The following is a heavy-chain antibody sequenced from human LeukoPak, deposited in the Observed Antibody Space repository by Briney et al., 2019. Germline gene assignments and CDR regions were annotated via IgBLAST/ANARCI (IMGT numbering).Heavy chain of an antibody. CDR1: GYSFTSYW. Sequence: GESLKISCKGSGYSFTSYWIGWERQMPGKGLEWMGIIYPGDSDTRYSPSFQGQVTISADKSISTAYLQWSSLKASDTAMYYCARCLLADGIWFDPWGQGTLVTVSS. J-gene: IGHJ5*02. V-gene: IGHV5-51*01. CDR3: ARCLLADGIWFDP. CDR2: IYPGDSDT. D-gene: IGHD6-13*01.